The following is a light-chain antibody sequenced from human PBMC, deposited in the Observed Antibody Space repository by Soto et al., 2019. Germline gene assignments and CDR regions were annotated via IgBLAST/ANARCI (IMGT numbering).Light chain of an antibody. CDR1: QSVLYSSSNKNY. Sequence: DIVMTQSPDSLAVSLGERATINCKSSQSVLYSSSNKNYLAWYQHKPGQPPKLLIYWASTRESGVPDRFSGGGSGTDFTLTISSLQAEDVAVYYCQQYYSTPYTFGQGTKLDIK. CDR3: QQYYSTPYT. V-gene: IGKV4-1*01. J-gene: IGKJ2*01. CDR2: WAS.